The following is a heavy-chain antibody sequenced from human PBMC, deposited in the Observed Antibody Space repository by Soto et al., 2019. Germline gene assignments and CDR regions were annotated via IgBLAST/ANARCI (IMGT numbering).Heavy chain of an antibody. V-gene: IGHV2-5*02. CDR1: GFSLSTSGVG. J-gene: IGHJ5*02. CDR3: AHRRMTYDIMTGYYQKWFDP. D-gene: IGHD3-9*01. Sequence: QITLKESGPTLVKPTQTLTLTCSFSGFSLSTSGVGVGWIRQPPGKALEWLAVIYADDDKRYNPSLKRRLTIAKDTSKNQVVLTMTNMDPVDTGTYYCAHRRMTYDIMTGYYQKWFDPWGQGTLVTVSS. CDR2: IYADDDK.